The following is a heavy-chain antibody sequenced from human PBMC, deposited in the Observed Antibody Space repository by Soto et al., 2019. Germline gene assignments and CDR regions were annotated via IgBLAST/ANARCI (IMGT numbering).Heavy chain of an antibody. CDR3: ARGVYDSSGYYYP. CDR1: GFPFSSYE. J-gene: IGHJ5*02. V-gene: IGHV3-48*03. CDR2: ISSSGSSI. Sequence: HPGGSLRLSCAASGFPFSSYEMSWVRQAPGKGLEYISYISSSGSSISYADSVKGRFTISRDNAKNSLYLQMNNLRAEDTAVYYCARGVYDSSGYYYPWGQGTLVTVSS. D-gene: IGHD3-22*01.